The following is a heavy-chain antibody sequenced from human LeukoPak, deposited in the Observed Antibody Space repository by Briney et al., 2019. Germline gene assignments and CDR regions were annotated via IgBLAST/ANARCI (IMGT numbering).Heavy chain of an antibody. CDR2: IIPIFGTV. CDR1: RGTFSSYA. D-gene: IGHD3-3*01. V-gene: IGHV1-69*06. CDR3: ARSLFRFLEWSYRSYYYYYMDV. J-gene: IGHJ6*03. Sequence: GASVKVSCKASRGTFSSYAINWVRQAPGQGLEWMGGIIPIFGTVNYAQKFQGRVTITADKSTSTAYMELSSLRSEDTAVYYCARSLFRFLEWSYRSYYYYYMDVWGKGTTVTVSS.